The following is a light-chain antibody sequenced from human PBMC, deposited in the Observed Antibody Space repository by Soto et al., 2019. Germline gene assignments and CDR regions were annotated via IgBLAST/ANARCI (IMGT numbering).Light chain of an antibody. CDR2: EVN. Sequence: QSALAQPASVSGSPGQSITISCTGTSSNVGSYKLVSWYQQHPGKAPKLMIFEVNKRPSGVSNRFSGSKSGNTASLTVSGLQADDEANYYCSSFKGTNSFVFGTGTKVTVL. V-gene: IGLV2-14*02. CDR3: SSFKGTNSFV. J-gene: IGLJ1*01. CDR1: SSNVGSYKL.